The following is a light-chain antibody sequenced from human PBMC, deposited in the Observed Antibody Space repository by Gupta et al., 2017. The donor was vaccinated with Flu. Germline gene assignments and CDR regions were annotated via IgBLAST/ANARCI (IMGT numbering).Light chain of an antibody. CDR3: QQYYSTPYS. CDR2: WAS. CDR1: QSVLYSSNNKNY. Sequence: IVMTQSPDSLAVSLGERATINCKSSQSVLYSSNNKNYLAWYQQKPGQPPKLLIYWASTRESGVPGRFSGSGSETDFTLTISSLQAEDVAVYYCQQYYSTPYSCGQGTKLEIK. J-gene: IGKJ2*03. V-gene: IGKV4-1*01.